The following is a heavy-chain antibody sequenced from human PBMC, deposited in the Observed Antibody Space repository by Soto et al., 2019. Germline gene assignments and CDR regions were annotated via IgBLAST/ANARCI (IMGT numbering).Heavy chain of an antibody. Sequence: PGGSLRLSCAASGFTFSSYGMHWVRQAPGKGLEWVAVIWYDGSNKYYADSVKGRFTISRDNSKNKLYLQMNSLRAEVTAVYYCAREGYSSSRQFDYWGQGTLVTVSS. J-gene: IGHJ4*02. CDR1: GFTFSSYG. D-gene: IGHD6-6*01. V-gene: IGHV3-30*19. CDR2: IWYDGSNK. CDR3: AREGYSSSRQFDY.